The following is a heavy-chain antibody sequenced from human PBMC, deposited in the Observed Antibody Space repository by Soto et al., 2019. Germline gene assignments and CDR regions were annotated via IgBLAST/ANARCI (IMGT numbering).Heavy chain of an antibody. J-gene: IGHJ5*02. V-gene: IGHV1-69*13. CDR2: IIPIFGTA. D-gene: IGHD2-2*01. CDR3: ARDRDIVVVPASIAGWFYP. CDR1: GGTFSSYA. Sequence: SVKVSCKASGGTFSSYAISWVRQAPGQGLEWMGGIIPIFGTANYAQKFQGRVTITADESTSTAYMELSSLRSEDTAVYYCARDRDIVVVPASIAGWFYPWGQGTLVTVFS.